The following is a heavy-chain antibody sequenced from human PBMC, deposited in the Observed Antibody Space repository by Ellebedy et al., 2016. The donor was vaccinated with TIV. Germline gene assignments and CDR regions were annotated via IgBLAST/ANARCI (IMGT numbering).Heavy chain of an antibody. V-gene: IGHV4-4*07. J-gene: IGHJ3*02. Sequence: SETLSLTXTVSGGSISSYYWSWIRQPAGKGLEWIGRIYTSGSTNYNPSLKSRVTMSVDTSKNQFSLKLSSVTAADTAVYYCAAVTMIVVVHDAFDIWGQGTMVTVSS. CDR3: AAVTMIVVVHDAFDI. D-gene: IGHD3-22*01. CDR1: GGSISSYY. CDR2: IYTSGST.